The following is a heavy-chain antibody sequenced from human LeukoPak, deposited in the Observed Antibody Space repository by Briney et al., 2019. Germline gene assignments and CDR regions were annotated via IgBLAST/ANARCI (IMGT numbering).Heavy chain of an antibody. CDR2: IKTDGSLI. CDR1: GFTFSSYW. Sequence: WGSLRLSGVASGFTFSSYWMTWVRQAPGKGLEWVANIKTDGSLIYYVDSVKGRFTISRDNAKNSLYLQMNSLRVEDTAVYYCARDLNWETYWGQGTLVSVSS. J-gene: IGHJ4*02. V-gene: IGHV3-7*01. CDR3: ARDLNWETY. D-gene: IGHD7-27*01.